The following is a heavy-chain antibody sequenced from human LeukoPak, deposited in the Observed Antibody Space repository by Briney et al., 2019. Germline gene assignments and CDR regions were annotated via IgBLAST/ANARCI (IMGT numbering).Heavy chain of an antibody. D-gene: IGHD3-22*01. Sequence: SQTLSLTCSVSGGSISSSAYHWSWFRQHPGKGLEWIGYIYYTGRTYYSPSLKSRVTISLDTSKNQFSLNLSSLTAADTAVYYCARTYYDSWGYYEVTYWGQGTLVTVSS. CDR2: IYYTGRT. CDR3: ARTYYDSWGYYEVTY. V-gene: IGHV4-31*03. J-gene: IGHJ4*02. CDR1: GGSISSSAYH.